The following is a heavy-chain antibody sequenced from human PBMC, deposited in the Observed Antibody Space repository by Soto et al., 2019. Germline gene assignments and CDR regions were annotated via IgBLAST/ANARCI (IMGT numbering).Heavy chain of an antibody. CDR3: TTASATYYYDSSGYYAFDY. Sequence: SSETLSLTCSVSGASIYNGGYFWSWIRQSPGKGLEWIGHIHNSGSPYNNPSLKSRVTISADTSMNQFSLALTSVTAADTAVYYCTTASATYYYDSSGYYAFDYWGQGTLVTVSS. V-gene: IGHV4-30-4*01. J-gene: IGHJ4*02. D-gene: IGHD3-22*01. CDR2: IHNSGSP. CDR1: GASIYNGGYF.